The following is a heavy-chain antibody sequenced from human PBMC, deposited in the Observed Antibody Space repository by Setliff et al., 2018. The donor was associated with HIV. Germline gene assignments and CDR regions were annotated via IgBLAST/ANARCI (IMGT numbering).Heavy chain of an antibody. CDR1: GDAFTDYY. D-gene: IGHD3-3*01. V-gene: IGHV1-2*02. CDR3: ARDGHYNFWSGYGYYYYHMDV. J-gene: IGHJ6*03. Sequence: ASVKVSCKASGDAFTDYYIHWVRQAPGQGLEWMGWINPNSGGTNLAQKFQGRVTMPRDTSISTAYMELSRLRSEDTAVYYCARDGHYNFWSGYGYYYYHMDVWGKGTTVTVSS. CDR2: INPNSGGT.